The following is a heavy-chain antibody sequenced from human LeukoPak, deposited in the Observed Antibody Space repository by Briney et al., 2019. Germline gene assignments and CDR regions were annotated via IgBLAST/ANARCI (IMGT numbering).Heavy chain of an antibody. CDR1: GYTFTGYY. V-gene: IGHV1-2*02. CDR3: ATGGGSSGYPDY. J-gene: IGHJ4*02. Sequence: ASVKVSCKASGYTFTGYYMHWVRQAPGQGLEWMGWINPNSGGTDYAQRFQGRDTMTTDMSITTAYMELNSLRSDDTAVYYCATGGGSSGYPDYWGQGTLVTVSS. CDR2: INPNSGGT. D-gene: IGHD3-22*01.